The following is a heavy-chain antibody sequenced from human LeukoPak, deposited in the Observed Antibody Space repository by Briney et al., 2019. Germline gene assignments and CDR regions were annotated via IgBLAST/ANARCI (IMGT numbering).Heavy chain of an antibody. V-gene: IGHV1-18*01. J-gene: IGHJ4*02. CDR2: ISAYNGDT. CDR3: ARGRPSDY. CDR1: GYTFTDFG. Sequence: SVKVSCKTSGYTFTDFGMSWVRQAPGQGLEWMGWISAYNGDTNYAHNLQDRVTMTTDTSTSTAYMELRSLRSDDTAVYYCARGRPSDYWGQGTLVTASS.